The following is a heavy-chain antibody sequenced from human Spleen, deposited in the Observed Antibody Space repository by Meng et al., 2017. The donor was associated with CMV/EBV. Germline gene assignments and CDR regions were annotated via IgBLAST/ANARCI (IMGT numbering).Heavy chain of an antibody. J-gene: IGHJ4*02. D-gene: IGHD2-2*02. V-gene: IGHV3-7*01. CDR2: IREDGSSK. CDR1: GFTFSSSW. CDR3: ARAGLGYCSVTSCYNDY. Sequence: GESLKISCAASGFTFSSSWMSWVRQAPGKGLEWVANIREDGSSKYYADPVKGRFTISRDNAENSLYLQMSSLRAEDTAMYYCARAGLGYCSVTSCYNDYWGPGTLVTVSS.